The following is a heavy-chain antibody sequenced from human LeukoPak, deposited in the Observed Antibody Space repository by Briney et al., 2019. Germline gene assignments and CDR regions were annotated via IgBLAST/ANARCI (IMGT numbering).Heavy chain of an antibody. J-gene: IGHJ5*02. Sequence: GGSLRLSCTASGFTFSSYGMHWVRQAPGKGLEWVAVISYDGSNKYYADSVKGRFTISRDNSKNTLYLQMNSLRAEDTAVYYCAKVTNGRRWTENWFDPWGQGTLVTVSS. D-gene: IGHD2-8*01. CDR2: ISYDGSNK. V-gene: IGHV3-30*18. CDR1: GFTFSSYG. CDR3: AKVTNGRRWTENWFDP.